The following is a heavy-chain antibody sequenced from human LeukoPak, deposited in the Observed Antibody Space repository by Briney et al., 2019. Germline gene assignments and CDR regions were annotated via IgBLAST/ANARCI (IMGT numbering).Heavy chain of an antibody. CDR3: ARDSLDGFDI. Sequence: SVKVSCKASGGTFSSYAISWVRQAPGQGLEWMGVIILIFGTANYAQKFQGRVTITADESTSTAYMELSSLRSEDTAVYYCARDSLDGFDIWGQGTMVTVSS. V-gene: IGHV1-69*13. CDR2: IILIFGTA. J-gene: IGHJ3*02. CDR1: GGTFSSYA.